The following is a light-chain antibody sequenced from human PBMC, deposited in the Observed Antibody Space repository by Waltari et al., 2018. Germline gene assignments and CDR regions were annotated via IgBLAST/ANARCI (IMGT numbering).Light chain of an antibody. V-gene: IGKV3D-15*01. CDR1: QSAKTS. J-gene: IGKJ1*01. CDR3: QQYNIWPWT. Sequence: EVVMTQSPATLSVSPGERVSLSCRASQSAKTSLAWYQQTPCQAPRLLIYRASTRAAGAPDRFSGSGSGTEFTLTISSLQSEDSAIYYCQQYNIWPWTFGPGTNVDIK. CDR2: RAS.